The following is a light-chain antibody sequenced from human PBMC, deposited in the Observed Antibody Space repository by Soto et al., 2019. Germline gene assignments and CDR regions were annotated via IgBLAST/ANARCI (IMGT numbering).Light chain of an antibody. V-gene: IGKV1-33*01. CDR3: QQYDNLPALT. Sequence: DIQMTQSPXSLSASVGDRVTITCQASQDISNYLNWYQQKPGKAPKLLIYDASNLGTGVPSRFSGSGSGTDFTFTISSLQPEDIATYYCQQYDNLPALTFGGGTKVDI. CDR1: QDISNY. J-gene: IGKJ4*01. CDR2: DAS.